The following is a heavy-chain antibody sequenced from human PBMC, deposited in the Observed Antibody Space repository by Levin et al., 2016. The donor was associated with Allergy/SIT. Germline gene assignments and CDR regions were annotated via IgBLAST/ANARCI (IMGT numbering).Heavy chain of an antibody. CDR2: INAGNGNT. D-gene: IGHD6-13*01. Sequence: ASVKVSCKASGYTFTSYAMHWVRQAPGQRLEWMGWINAGNGNTKYSQKFQGRVTITRDTSASTAYMELSSLRSEDTAVYYCALETARPSGSWYQGSVRAGKDAFDIWGQGTMVTVSS. V-gene: IGHV1-3*01. CDR3: ALETARPSGSWYQGSVRAGKDAFDI. CDR1: GYTFTSYA. J-gene: IGHJ3*02.